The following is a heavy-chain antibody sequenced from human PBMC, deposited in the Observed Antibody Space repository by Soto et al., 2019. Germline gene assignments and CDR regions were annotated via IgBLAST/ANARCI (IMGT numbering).Heavy chain of an antibody. CDR3: AKAVAVRYYFDY. D-gene: IGHD6-19*01. CDR1: GFTFDDYA. CDR2: ISWNSGSI. Sequence: EVQLVESGGGLVQPGRSLRLSCAASGFTFDDYAMHWVRQAPGKGLEWVSGISWNSGSIGYADSVKGRFTISRDNAKNSLYLQMNSLRAEDTAVYYCAKAVAVRYYFDYWGQGTLVTVSS. J-gene: IGHJ4*02. V-gene: IGHV3-9*01.